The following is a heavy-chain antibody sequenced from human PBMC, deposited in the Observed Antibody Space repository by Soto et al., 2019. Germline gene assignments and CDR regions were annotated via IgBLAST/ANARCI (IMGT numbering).Heavy chain of an antibody. CDR2: IYYSGST. CDR3: ARAQGKYYDILTGFPTQKYYFDY. V-gene: IGHV4-59*01. CDR1: GGSIGSYY. D-gene: IGHD3-9*01. Sequence: PSEILSLTCTVAGGSIGSYYWSWIRQPPGKGLEWIGYIYYSGSTNYNPSLKSRVTISVDTSKNQFSLKLSSVTAADTAVYYCARAQGKYYDILTGFPTQKYYFDYWGQGTLVTVSS. J-gene: IGHJ4*02.